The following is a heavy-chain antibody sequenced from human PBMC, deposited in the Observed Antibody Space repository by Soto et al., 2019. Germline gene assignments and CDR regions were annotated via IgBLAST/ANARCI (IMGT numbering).Heavy chain of an antibody. CDR3: TTGIYYDILTGYHNVAY. CDR1: GFNLSHPW. J-gene: IGHJ4*02. Sequence: GGSLRLSCVASGFNLSHPWMTWIRQAAGKGLEWVGRIKSKTDGGTADYAAPVKGRATISRDDSKNTVYLQMNSLKTEDTAVYYCTTGIYYDILTGYHNVAYWGQGALVTVSS. CDR2: IKSKTDGGTA. V-gene: IGHV3-15*01. D-gene: IGHD3-9*01.